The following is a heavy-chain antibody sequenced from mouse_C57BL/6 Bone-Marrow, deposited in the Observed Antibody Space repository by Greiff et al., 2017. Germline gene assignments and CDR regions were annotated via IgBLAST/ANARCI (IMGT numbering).Heavy chain of an antibody. CDR1: GFTFSSYG. CDR3: ARQDYGSRRDY. CDR2: ISSGGSYT. V-gene: IGHV5-6*02. J-gene: IGHJ2*01. D-gene: IGHD1-1*01. Sequence: DVKLVESGGDLVKPGGSLKLSCAASGFTFSSYGMSWVRQTPDKRLEWVATISSGGSYTYYPDSVKGRFTISRDNAKNALYLQMSGLKSEDTAVYCCARQDYGSRRDYWGQGTTRTVSS.